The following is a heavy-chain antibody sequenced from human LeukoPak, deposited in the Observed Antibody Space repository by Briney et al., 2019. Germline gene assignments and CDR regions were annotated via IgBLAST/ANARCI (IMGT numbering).Heavy chain of an antibody. V-gene: IGHV3-48*04. CDR1: GFTFSSYA. J-gene: IGHJ6*02. Sequence: TGGSLRLSCAASGFTFSSYAMHWVRQAPGKGLEWVSHISDSGRTIYYADSVKGRFTISRDNAKNSLYLQMNSLRAEDTAVYYCASQYYYAMDVWGQGTTVTVSS. CDR3: ASQYYYAMDV. CDR2: ISDSGRTI.